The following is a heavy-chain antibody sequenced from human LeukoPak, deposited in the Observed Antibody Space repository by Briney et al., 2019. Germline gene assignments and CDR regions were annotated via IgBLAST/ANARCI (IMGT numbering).Heavy chain of an antibody. CDR1: GFTFSSYA. CDR3: AKESGKFDY. Sequence: GGSLRLSCAASGFTFSSYAMSWVRQAPGKGLEWVSAISGSGGGAFYADSVKGRFTISRANSKNTLYLQMDSLRAEDSAIYYCAKESGKFDYWGQGTLVAVSS. CDR2: ISGSGGGA. V-gene: IGHV3-23*01. J-gene: IGHJ4*02.